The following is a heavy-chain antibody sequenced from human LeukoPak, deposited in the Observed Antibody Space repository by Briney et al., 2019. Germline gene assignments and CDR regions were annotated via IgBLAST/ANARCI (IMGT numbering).Heavy chain of an antibody. CDR1: GFTFSSYA. CDR3: AKDQWQQLVLFDY. D-gene: IGHD6-13*01. J-gene: IGHJ4*02. CDR2: ISGSGGST. V-gene: IGHV3-23*01. Sequence: QAGGSLRLSCAASGFTFSSYAMSWVRQAPGKGLEWVSAISGSGGSTYYADSVKGRFTISRDNSKNTLYLQMNSLRAEDTAVYYCAKDQWQQLVLFDYWGQGTLVTVSS.